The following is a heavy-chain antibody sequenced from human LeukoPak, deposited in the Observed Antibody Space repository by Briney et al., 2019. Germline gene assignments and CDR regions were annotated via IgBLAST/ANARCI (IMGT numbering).Heavy chain of an antibody. J-gene: IGHJ4*02. Sequence: SSDTLSLTCTVSGGSISSTGYYWGWIRQPPAKGLEWIGSIYRSGSAYYTPSLTSRVTLSVDTSKNQFSLQLSSLTPSDTALYYCARHRGYSYGYQDYWGQGTLVTVSS. D-gene: IGHD5-18*01. CDR3: ARHRGYSYGYQDY. V-gene: IGHV4-39*01. CDR1: GGSISSTGYY. CDR2: IYRSGSA.